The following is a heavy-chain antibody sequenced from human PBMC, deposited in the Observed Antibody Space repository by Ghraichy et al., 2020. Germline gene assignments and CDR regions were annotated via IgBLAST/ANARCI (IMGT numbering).Heavy chain of an antibody. Sequence: GGSLRLSCVASGFTFSNYWMGWVRQAPGKGLEWVANIKQDGSEIFYVDSVKGRFTISRDSAKDSLYLQMNSLRVEDTAVYHCARVLGWGWFDPWGQGTLVTVSS. D-gene: IGHD6-19*01. CDR1: GFTFSNYW. V-gene: IGHV3-7*03. CDR2: IKQDGSEI. J-gene: IGHJ5*02. CDR3: ARVLGWGWFDP.